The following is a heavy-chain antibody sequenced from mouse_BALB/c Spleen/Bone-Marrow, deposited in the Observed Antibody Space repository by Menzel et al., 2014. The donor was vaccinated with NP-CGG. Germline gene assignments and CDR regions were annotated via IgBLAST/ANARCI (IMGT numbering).Heavy chain of an antibody. V-gene: IGHV1-54*03. CDR3: ARRLTGTLYFDY. CDR1: GYAFXNHL. J-gene: IGHJ2*01. D-gene: IGHD4-1*01. Sequence: QVHVKQSGAELVRPGTSVKVSCKASGYAFXNHLIEWVKQRPGQGLEWIGVINPGSGATNYNENFKGKATLTADKSSSTPYMQLSSLTSDDSAVYFCARRLTGTLYFDYWGQGTTLTVSS. CDR2: INPGSGAT.